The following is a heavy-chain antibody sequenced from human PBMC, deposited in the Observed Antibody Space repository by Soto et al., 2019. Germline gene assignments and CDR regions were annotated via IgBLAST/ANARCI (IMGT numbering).Heavy chain of an antibody. Sequence: QVQLVESGGGVVQPGRSLRLSCAASGFTFSTYGMHWVRQAPGKGLEWVAVISYDGSNKYYADSVKGRFTISRDNSKNTLYLQMNSLRAEDTAVYYCAKVAQGSSFHYYGMDVWGQGTTVTVSS. D-gene: IGHD6-6*01. CDR1: GFTFSTYG. J-gene: IGHJ6*02. CDR3: AKVAQGSSFHYYGMDV. CDR2: ISYDGSNK. V-gene: IGHV3-30*18.